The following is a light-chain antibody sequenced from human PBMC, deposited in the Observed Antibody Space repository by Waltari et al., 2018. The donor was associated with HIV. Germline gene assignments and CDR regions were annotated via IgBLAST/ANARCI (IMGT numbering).Light chain of an antibody. V-gene: IGLV2-14*03. CDR1: NSDGGGYDF. CDR2: DVT. J-gene: IGLJ2*01. CDR3: SAYTITNTR. Sequence: QSALTQPASVSGSPGQSITISCTGTNSDGGGYDFVSWYQQHPGKAPKLIIYDVTKRPAEVSNRFSGSKSGDTASLTISGLQAEDEADYYCSAYTITNTRFGGGTSMAVL.